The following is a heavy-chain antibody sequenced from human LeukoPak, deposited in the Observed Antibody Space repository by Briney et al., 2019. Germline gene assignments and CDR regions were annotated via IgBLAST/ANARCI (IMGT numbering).Heavy chain of an antibody. CDR2: IKSDGSST. CDR1: GFTFSSYW. J-gene: IGHJ4*02. Sequence: GGSLRLSCAASGFTFSSYWMHWVRQAPGKGLVWVSRIKSDGSSTNYADSVKGRFTISRDNAKNTLYLQMNSLRAEDTAVYYCARDQFGGRPDYWGQGTLVTVSS. CDR3: ARDQFGGRPDY. D-gene: IGHD3-16*01. V-gene: IGHV3-74*01.